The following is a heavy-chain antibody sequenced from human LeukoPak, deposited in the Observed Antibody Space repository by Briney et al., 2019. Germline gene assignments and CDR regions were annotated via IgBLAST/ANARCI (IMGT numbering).Heavy chain of an antibody. J-gene: IGHJ6*02. CDR3: TRDRFYAMDA. Sequence: PGGSLRLSCAASGFTFSPYSMNWVRQAPGKGLEWVSSISGSSNYMYYADSVKGRFTISRDNAKNTLYLQMDSLRVEDTAVYYCTRDRFYAMDAWGQGTTVTVSS. CDR1: GFTFSPYS. CDR2: ISGSSNYM. V-gene: IGHV3-21*01.